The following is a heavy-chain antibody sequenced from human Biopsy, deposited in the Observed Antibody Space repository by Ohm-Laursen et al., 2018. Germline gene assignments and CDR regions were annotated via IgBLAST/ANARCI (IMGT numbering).Heavy chain of an antibody. CDR3: ARGSNEYGGLYFPH. D-gene: IGHD4-23*01. CDR2: ISHTGYT. J-gene: IGHJ1*01. CDR1: GGSFTGHY. V-gene: IGHV4-59*11. Sequence: PSETLSLTCTVSGGSFTGHYWTWIRQPPGKGLEWIGHISHTGYTSYKPSLKSRVTISLDTSRRHFSLRLTSLAAVDTAVYYCARGSNEYGGLYFPHWGQGTLVTVPS.